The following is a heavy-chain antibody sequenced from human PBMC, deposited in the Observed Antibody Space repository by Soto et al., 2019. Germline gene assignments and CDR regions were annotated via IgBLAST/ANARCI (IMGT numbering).Heavy chain of an antibody. CDR1: GYRFTSYW. CDR3: AVQNYYYYGLYG. V-gene: IGHV5-10-1*01. J-gene: IGHJ6*02. Sequence: GESLKISCKGSGYRFTSYWISWVRQMPGKGLEWMGRIDPIDSYTNYSPSFQGHVTISADKSISTAYLQWSSLKASDTAMYYCAVQNYYYYGLYGWGHGTKVTGSS. CDR2: IDPIDSYT.